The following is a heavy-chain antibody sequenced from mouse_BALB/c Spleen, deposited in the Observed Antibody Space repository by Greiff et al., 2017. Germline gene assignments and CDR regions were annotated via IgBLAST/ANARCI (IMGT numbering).Heavy chain of an antibody. J-gene: IGHJ3*01. CDR3: ARDYGNYVLAY. V-gene: IGHV1S56*01. CDR2: IYPGNVNT. D-gene: IGHD2-1*01. CDR1: GYTFTSYY. Sequence: VQLQQSGPELVKPGASVRISCKASGYTFTSYYIHWVKQRPGQGLEWIGWIYPGNVNTKYNEKFKGKATLTADKSSSTAYMQLSSLTSEDSAVYFCARDYGNYVLAYWGQGTLVTVSA.